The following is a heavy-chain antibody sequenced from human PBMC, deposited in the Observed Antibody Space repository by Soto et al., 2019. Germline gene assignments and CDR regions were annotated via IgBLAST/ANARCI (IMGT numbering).Heavy chain of an antibody. Sequence: GGSLRLSCAASGVPFTSYTMNWVRQAPGKGLEWVSSITISSSYIYEADSVKGRFTISRDNAKNSLYLQMNSLRVEDTAVYYCARDPGTPTSSWAWAFDYWGQGILVTVSS. CDR1: GVPFTSYT. CDR2: ITISSSYI. CDR3: ARDPGTPTSSWAWAFDY. D-gene: IGHD6-13*01. V-gene: IGHV3-21*06. J-gene: IGHJ4*02.